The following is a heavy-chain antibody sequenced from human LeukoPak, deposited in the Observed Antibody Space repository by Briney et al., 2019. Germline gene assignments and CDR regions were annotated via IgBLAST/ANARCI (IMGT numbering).Heavy chain of an antibody. CDR2: IIPIFGTA. D-gene: IGHD4-23*01. CDR1: GGTFSSYA. Sequence: ASVTVSCKASGGTFSSYAISWVRQAPGQGLEWMGGIIPIFGTANYAQKFQGRVTITADESTSTAYMELSSLRSEDTAVYYCARDRYGGNPGIKWFDPWGQGTLVTVSS. V-gene: IGHV1-69*13. J-gene: IGHJ5*02. CDR3: ARDRYGGNPGIKWFDP.